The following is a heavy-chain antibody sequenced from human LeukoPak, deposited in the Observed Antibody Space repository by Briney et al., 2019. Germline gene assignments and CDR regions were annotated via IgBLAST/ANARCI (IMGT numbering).Heavy chain of an antibody. CDR3: ARDVPKYSSSWYWGN. D-gene: IGHD6-13*01. Sequence: GGSLRLSCAASGFMFSSYNMNWVRQAPGEGLEWVSSISSSSSYIYYADSVKGRFTISRDNAKNSLYLQMNSLRAEDTAVYYCARDVPKYSSSWYWGNWGQGTLVTVSS. CDR2: ISSSSSYI. J-gene: IGHJ4*02. V-gene: IGHV3-21*01. CDR1: GFMFSSYN.